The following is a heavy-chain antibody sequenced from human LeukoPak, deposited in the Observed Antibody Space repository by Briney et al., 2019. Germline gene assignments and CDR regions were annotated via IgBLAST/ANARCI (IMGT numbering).Heavy chain of an antibody. J-gene: IGHJ3*02. CDR2: VSGSGGGA. CDR1: GFTFSNYF. Sequence: GESLRLSCAASGFTFSNYFMTWIRQAPGRGLEWVSYVSGSGGGAYYADSVKGRFTISRDNAKNSLFLQMNSLRVEDTAVYYCVRDPTGDVIRSGGNSGAFDIWGQGTTVTVSS. D-gene: IGHD3-10*01. V-gene: IGHV3-11*01. CDR3: VRDPTGDVIRSGGNSGAFDI.